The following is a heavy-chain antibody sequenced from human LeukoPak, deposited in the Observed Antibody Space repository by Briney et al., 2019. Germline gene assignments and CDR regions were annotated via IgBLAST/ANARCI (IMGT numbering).Heavy chain of an antibody. CDR3: ARDPDESDGVGATTNDY. V-gene: IGHV3-23*01. Sequence: GGSLRLSCAVSGFTFSNYVMAWVRQAPGKGLEWVSGFDLSGDSTYYADSVKGRFTISRDNSKNTLYLQMNSLRAEDTAVYYCARDPDESDGVGATTNDYWGQGTLVTVSS. J-gene: IGHJ4*02. CDR2: FDLSGDST. D-gene: IGHD1-26*01. CDR1: GFTFSNYV.